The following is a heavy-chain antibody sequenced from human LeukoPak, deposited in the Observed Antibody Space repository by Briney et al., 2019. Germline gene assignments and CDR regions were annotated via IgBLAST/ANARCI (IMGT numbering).Heavy chain of an antibody. Sequence: ASVKVSCKASGYTFTGYYMHWVRQAPGQGLEWMGWINPNSGGTNYAQKFQGRVTMTRDTSISTAYMELSRLRSDDTAVYYCASYKGYCSSTSCYIVGLDYWGQGTLVTVS. CDR1: GYTFTGYY. CDR2: INPNSGGT. CDR3: ASYKGYCSSTSCYIVGLDY. V-gene: IGHV1-2*02. J-gene: IGHJ4*02. D-gene: IGHD2-2*02.